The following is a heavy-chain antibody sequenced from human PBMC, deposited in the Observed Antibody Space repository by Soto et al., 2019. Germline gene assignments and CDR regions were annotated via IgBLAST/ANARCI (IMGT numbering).Heavy chain of an antibody. CDR1: GFTFSSYA. Sequence: GGSLRLSCAASGFTFSSYAMSWVRQAPGKGLEWVSAISGSGGSTYYADSVKGRFTISRDNSKNTLYLQMNGLRAEDTAVYYCAKGLGYCSGGSCYMDVWGKGTTVTVSS. CDR2: ISGSGGST. D-gene: IGHD2-15*01. J-gene: IGHJ6*03. CDR3: AKGLGYCSGGSCYMDV. V-gene: IGHV3-23*01.